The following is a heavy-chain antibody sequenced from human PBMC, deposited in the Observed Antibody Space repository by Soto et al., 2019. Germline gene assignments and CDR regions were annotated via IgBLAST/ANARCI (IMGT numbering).Heavy chain of an antibody. D-gene: IGHD2-15*01. V-gene: IGHV3-23*01. J-gene: IGHJ6*03. Sequence: PGGSLRLSCAASGFTFTTYAMSWARQAPGKRLEWVSGLSGGGGSTYDAVAGKGRFSSARDKSKNMPYLQMNSLRVEDTAVCYCVNATRYVVLLTGQRGLYYYLMDVCGKGTRVTVS. CDR1: GFTFTTYA. CDR3: VNATRYVVLLTGQRGLYYYLMDV. CDR2: LSGGGGST.